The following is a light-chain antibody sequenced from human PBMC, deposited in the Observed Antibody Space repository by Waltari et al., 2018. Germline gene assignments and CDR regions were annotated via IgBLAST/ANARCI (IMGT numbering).Light chain of an antibody. CDR2: EVT. CDR3: SSYAGNDLVI. CDR1: NSDVRSYNY. V-gene: IGLV2-14*01. J-gene: IGLJ2*01. Sequence: QSALTQPAPVSGSPGQSLTISSTGTNSDVRSYNYVSWYQQHPGKAPKLMISEVTNRPSGLSNRFSGSKSGNTASLTITELQAEDEADYYCSSYAGNDLVIFGGGTKLTVL.